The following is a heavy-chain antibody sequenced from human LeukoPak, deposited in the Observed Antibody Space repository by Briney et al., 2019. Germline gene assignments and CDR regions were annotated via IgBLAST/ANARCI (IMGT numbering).Heavy chain of an antibody. D-gene: IGHD2-2*02. CDR2: IYYSGST. J-gene: IGHJ4*02. CDR3: ARGPPTPYCSSTSCYSDY. Sequence: PSQTLSLTCTVSGGSISSCDYYWSWIRQPPGKGLEWIGYIYYSGSTYYNPSLKSRVVISIDRSKNQFSLNLSSVTAADTAVYYCARGPPTPYCSSTSCYSDYWGQGTLVTVSS. CDR1: GGSISSCDYY. V-gene: IGHV4-30-4*01.